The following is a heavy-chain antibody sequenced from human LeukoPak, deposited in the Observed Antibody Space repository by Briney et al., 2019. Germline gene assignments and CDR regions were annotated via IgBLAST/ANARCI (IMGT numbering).Heavy chain of an antibody. Sequence: SVKVSCKASGSTFSSYAISWVRQAPGQGLEWMGRIIPIFGIANYAQKFQGRVTITADKSTSTAYMELSSLRSEDTAVYYCASSQVEYYYGSGSSVYGMDVWGQGTTVTVSS. CDR2: IIPIFGIA. D-gene: IGHD3-10*01. CDR3: ASSQVEYYYGSGSSVYGMDV. J-gene: IGHJ6*02. CDR1: GSTFSSYA. V-gene: IGHV1-69*04.